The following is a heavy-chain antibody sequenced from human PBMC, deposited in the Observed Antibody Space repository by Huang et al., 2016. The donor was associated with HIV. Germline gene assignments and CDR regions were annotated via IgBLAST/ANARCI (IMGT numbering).Heavy chain of an antibody. D-gene: IGHD6-19*01. CDR3: AKDQGQWLAYFDS. CDR2: NSADGSGQ. CDR1: GITFRNYA. V-gene: IGHV3-30*18. J-gene: IGHJ4*02. Sequence: VRLVQSGGGVVQPGRSLRLSCAASGITFRNYAMHWIRRTPGKGLGWVAGNSADGSGQYDVDAVKGRFIISKDNSNETLFLEMRSLKSEDTAVYFCAKDQGQWLAYFDSWGQGTLVTVSS.